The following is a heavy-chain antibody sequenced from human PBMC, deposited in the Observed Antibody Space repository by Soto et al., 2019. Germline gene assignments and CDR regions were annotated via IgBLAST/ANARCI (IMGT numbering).Heavy chain of an antibody. D-gene: IGHD6-6*01. V-gene: IGHV3-23*01. J-gene: IGHJ4*02. CDR2: ISGSGGST. CDR1: GFTFSSYA. Sequence: GGSLRLSCAASGFTFSSYAMSWVRQAPGKGLEWVSAISGSGGSTYYADSVKGRFTISRDNSKNTLYLQMNSLRAEDTAVYYCAKDPTSSSSSGGFADYWGQGTLVTVSS. CDR3: AKDPTSSSSSGGFADY.